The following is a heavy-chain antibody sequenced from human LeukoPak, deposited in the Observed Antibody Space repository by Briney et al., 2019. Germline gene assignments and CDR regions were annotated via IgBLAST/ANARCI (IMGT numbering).Heavy chain of an antibody. CDR1: GYSISSGYY. Sequence: TLETLSLTCTVSGYSISSGYYWGWIRQPPGKGLEWIGSIYHSGSTYYNPSLKSRVTISVDTSKNQFSLKLSSVTAADTAVYYCARHEGYSYGYKRSPMDVWGKGTTVTISS. CDR3: ARHEGYSYGYKRSPMDV. CDR2: IYHSGST. J-gene: IGHJ6*03. D-gene: IGHD5-18*01. V-gene: IGHV4-38-2*02.